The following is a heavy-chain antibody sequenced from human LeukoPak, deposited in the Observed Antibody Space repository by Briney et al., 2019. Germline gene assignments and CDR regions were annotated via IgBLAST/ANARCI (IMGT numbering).Heavy chain of an antibody. D-gene: IGHD3-16*01. V-gene: IGHV4-59*11. CDR3: ARGSLMITPFDY. CDR2: IYYSGST. Sequence: SETLSPTCTVSGGSISSHYWSWIRQPPGKGLEWIGYIYYSGSTNYNPSLKSRVTISVDTSKNQFSLKLSSVTAADTAVYYCARGSLMITPFDYWGQGTLVTVSS. J-gene: IGHJ4*02. CDR1: GGSISSHY.